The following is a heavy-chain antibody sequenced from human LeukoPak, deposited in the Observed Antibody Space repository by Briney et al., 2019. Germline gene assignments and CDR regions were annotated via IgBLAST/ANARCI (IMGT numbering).Heavy chain of an antibody. CDR3: ARDGGYNEVPDY. J-gene: IGHJ4*02. CDR2: INPSGGST. CDR1: GYTFTSYY. Sequence: ASVKVSCKASGYTFTSYYMHWVRQAPGQGLEWMGIINPSGGSTGYAQKFQGRVTMTRDMSTSTVYMELSSLRSEDTAVYYCARDGGYNEVPDYWGQGTLVTVSS. D-gene: IGHD5-24*01. V-gene: IGHV1-46*01.